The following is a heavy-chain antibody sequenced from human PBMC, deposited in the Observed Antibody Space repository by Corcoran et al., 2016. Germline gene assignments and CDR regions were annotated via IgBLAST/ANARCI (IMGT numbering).Heavy chain of an antibody. D-gene: IGHD5-18*01. CDR2: ISAYNGNT. V-gene: IGHV1-18*01. CDR1: GYTFTSYG. CDR3: AREKDTAMVTNYDYYYGMDV. Sequence: QVQLVQSGAEVKKPGASVKVSCKASGYTFTSYGISWVRQAPGQGLEWMGWISAYNGNTNYAQKLQGRVTMTTDTSTSTAYMELRSLGSDDTAMYYFAREKDTAMVTNYDYYYGMDVWGQGTTVTVSS. J-gene: IGHJ6*02.